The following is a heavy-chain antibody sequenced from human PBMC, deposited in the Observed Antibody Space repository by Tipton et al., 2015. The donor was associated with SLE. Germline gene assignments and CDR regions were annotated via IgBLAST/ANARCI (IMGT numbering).Heavy chain of an antibody. CDR3: ARAASYDILTSHYNSHWYFDL. CDR1: GYSFTDYD. V-gene: IGHV1-8*01. D-gene: IGHD3-9*01. CDR2: MSPNSENS. Sequence: QLVQSGAEVKEPGASVKVSCKASGYSFTDYDINWVRQATGQGLEWMGWMSPNSENSAYAQNFQGRVTLTRNASISTAYMELSSLRSEDTAVYFCARAASYDILTSHYNSHWYFDLWGRGTVVTVSS. J-gene: IGHJ2*01.